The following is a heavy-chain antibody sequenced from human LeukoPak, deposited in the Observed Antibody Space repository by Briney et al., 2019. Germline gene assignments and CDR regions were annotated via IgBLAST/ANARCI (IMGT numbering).Heavy chain of an antibody. CDR2: IYYSGST. J-gene: IGHJ3*02. CDR1: GGSISSYY. V-gene: IGHV4-59*01. D-gene: IGHD2-2*01. Sequence: SETLSLTCTVSGGSISSYYWSWIRQPPGKGLEWIGYIYYSGSTNYNPSLKSRVTISVDTSKYQFSLKLSSVTAADTAVYYCARLTTIVVVPAAHDAFDIWGQGTMVTVSS. CDR3: ARLTTIVVVPAAHDAFDI.